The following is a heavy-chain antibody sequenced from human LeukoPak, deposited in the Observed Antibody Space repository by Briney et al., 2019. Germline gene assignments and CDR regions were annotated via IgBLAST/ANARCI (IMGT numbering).Heavy chain of an antibody. J-gene: IGHJ6*03. V-gene: IGHV3-11*04. CDR1: GFTFSDYY. Sequence: GGSLRLSCADSGFTFSDYYMSWIRQAPGKGLEWVSYISSSGSTIYYADYVKGRFTISRDNAKNSLYLQMNSLRAEDTAVYYCARESGGNPPNYYYYYMDVWGKGTTVTVSS. D-gene: IGHD4-23*01. CDR2: ISSSGSTI. CDR3: ARESGGNPPNYYYYYMDV.